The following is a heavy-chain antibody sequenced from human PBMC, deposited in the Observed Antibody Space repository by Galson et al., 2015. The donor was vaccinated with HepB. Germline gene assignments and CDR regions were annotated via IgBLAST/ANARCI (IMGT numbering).Heavy chain of an antibody. V-gene: IGHV1-18*04. CDR1: GYKFTDNG. D-gene: IGHD3-16*02. Sequence: SVKVSCKASGYKFTDNGISWVRQAPGQGLEWLGWLSTNSGDTKYIQRLQGRVTMTRDTSTSTAYMELRRLRSDDTAVYYCARDRSHSLYYWGQGTLVTVSS. CDR3: ARDRSHSLYY. CDR2: LSTNSGDT. J-gene: IGHJ4*02.